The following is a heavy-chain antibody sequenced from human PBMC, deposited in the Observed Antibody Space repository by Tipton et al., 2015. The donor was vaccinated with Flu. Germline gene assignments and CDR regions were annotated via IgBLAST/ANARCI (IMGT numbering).Heavy chain of an antibody. CDR3: ARHGGYYFDY. D-gene: IGHD4-23*01. CDR2: INHSGRT. Sequence: WSWIRQPPGKGLEWIGEINHSGRTNYNPSLKSRVTISVDTSKNQFSLKLSSVNAADTAVYYCARHGGYYFDYWGQGTLVTVSS. J-gene: IGHJ4*02. V-gene: IGHV4-34*01.